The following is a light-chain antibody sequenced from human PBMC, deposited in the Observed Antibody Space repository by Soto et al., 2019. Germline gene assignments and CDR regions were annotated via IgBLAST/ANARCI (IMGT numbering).Light chain of an antibody. J-gene: IGKJ1*01. V-gene: IGKV1-5*03. CDR1: QSISSW. CDR3: QQYNSYLWT. CDR2: KES. Sequence: DIQMTQSPSTLSASVGDRVTITCRASQSISSWLAWYQQKPGKAPKLLIYKESSLESGVPSRFSGSGSGTEFTLTISSLQPDDCATYYCQQYNSYLWTFGQGTKVEIK.